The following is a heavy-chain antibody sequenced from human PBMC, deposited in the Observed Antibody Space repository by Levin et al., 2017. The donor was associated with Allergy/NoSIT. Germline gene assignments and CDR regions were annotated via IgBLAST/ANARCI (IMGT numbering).Heavy chain of an antibody. D-gene: IGHD3-3*01. Sequence: GGSLRLSCAASGFTFSNYAMSWVRQAPGKGLEWVSGISGSGGSTYYADSVKGRFTISRDNSKNTLYLQMNSLRAEDTAVYYCAKRPGSGLFDYWGQGTLVTVSS. J-gene: IGHJ4*02. CDR2: ISGSGGST. CDR3: AKRPGSGLFDY. CDR1: GFTFSNYA. V-gene: IGHV3-23*01.